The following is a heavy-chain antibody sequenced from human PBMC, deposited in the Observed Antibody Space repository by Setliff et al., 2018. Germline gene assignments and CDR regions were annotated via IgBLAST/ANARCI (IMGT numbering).Heavy chain of an antibody. CDR3: AKFSRLGANTFFDY. J-gene: IGHJ4*02. D-gene: IGHD1-26*01. V-gene: IGHV3-33*06. CDR2: IWYDGTNK. Sequence: PGGSLRLSCAASGFTFSSYGMHWVRQAPGKGLEWVALIWYDGTNKYYADSVKGRFTISRDNSKNTLSLQMNSLRAEDTAVYYCAKFSRLGANTFFDYWGQGTLVTVSS. CDR1: GFTFSSYG.